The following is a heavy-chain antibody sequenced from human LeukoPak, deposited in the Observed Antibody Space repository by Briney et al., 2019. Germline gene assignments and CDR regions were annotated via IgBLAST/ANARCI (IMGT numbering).Heavy chain of an antibody. V-gene: IGHV4-39*01. CDR2: IYYSGST. J-gene: IGHJ4*02. CDR3: ARRYGSGSYFDFDY. D-gene: IGHD3-10*01. Sequence: KASETLSLTCTVSGGSISGSSYYWGWIRQPPGKGLEWIGSIYYSGSTYYNPSLKSRVTISVDTSKNQFSLKLSSVTAADTAVYYCARRYGSGSYFDFDYWGQGTLVTVSS. CDR1: GGSISGSSYY.